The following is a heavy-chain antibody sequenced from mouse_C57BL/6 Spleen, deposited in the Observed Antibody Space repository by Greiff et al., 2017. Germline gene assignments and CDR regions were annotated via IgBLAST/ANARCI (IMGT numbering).Heavy chain of an antibody. V-gene: IGHV1-69*01. D-gene: IGHD2-5*01. Sequence: QVQLQQPGAELVMPGASVKLSCKASGYTFTSYWMHWVKQRPGQGLEWIGEIDPSDSYTNYNQKFKGKSTLTVDKSSSTAYMQLSSLTSEDSAVYYGARRIYSTYYFDYWGQGTTLTVSS. CDR3: ARRIYSTYYFDY. CDR1: GYTFTSYW. CDR2: IDPSDSYT. J-gene: IGHJ2*01.